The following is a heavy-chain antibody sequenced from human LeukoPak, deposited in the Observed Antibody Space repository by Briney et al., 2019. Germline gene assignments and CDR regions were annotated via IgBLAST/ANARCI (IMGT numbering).Heavy chain of an antibody. CDR1: GFSFSTYW. V-gene: IGHV3-23*01. Sequence: GGSLRLSCAASGFSFSTYWMSWVRQAPGKGLEWVSAISGSGGSTYYADFVKGRFTISRDNSKNTLYLQMNSLRAEDTAIYYCAKASGSGTYYKSPFDYWGQGTLVTVSS. D-gene: IGHD3-10*01. CDR2: ISGSGGST. CDR3: AKASGSGTYYKSPFDY. J-gene: IGHJ4*02.